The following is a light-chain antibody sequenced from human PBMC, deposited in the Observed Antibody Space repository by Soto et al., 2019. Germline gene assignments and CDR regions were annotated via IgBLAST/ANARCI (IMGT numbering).Light chain of an antibody. CDR1: QSISSW. CDR2: DAS. CDR3: KMSDTHSWT. Sequence: EIQLTQSPSTLSACVGDGVAITCRASQSISSWLAWYQQKPGKAPKPLIYDASSLESRAKSRFSGSGSGTEFTLILSSLQTDEVATYDCKMSDTHSWTVGEWNKV. J-gene: IGKJ1*01. V-gene: IGKV1-5*01.